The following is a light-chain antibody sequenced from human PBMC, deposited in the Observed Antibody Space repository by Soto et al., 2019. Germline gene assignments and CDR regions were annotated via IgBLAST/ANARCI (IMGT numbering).Light chain of an antibody. CDR2: WAS. CDR3: QQYYSTLSFT. CDR1: QNLLYSSNKKNY. J-gene: IGKJ3*01. Sequence: DIVMTQSPDSLAVSLGERATFNCKSSQNLLYSSNKKNYLAWFQQKPGQPPKLLIYWASTRESGVPDRFSGSGSGTDFTLTISSLQAEDVAVYYCQQYYSTLSFTFGPGTKVDI. V-gene: IGKV4-1*01.